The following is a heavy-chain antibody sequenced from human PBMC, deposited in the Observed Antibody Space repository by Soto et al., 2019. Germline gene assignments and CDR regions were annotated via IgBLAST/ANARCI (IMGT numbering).Heavy chain of an antibody. J-gene: IGHJ4*02. Sequence: PSETLSLTCTVSGGSISSYYWSWIRQPPGKGLEWIGYIYYSGSTYYNPSLKSRVTISVDTSKNQFSLKLSSVTAADTAVYYCARHARPYYYDSSGYYAWGYFDYWVQGTLVTVSS. V-gene: IGHV4-59*04. D-gene: IGHD3-22*01. CDR1: GGSISSYY. CDR2: IYYSGST. CDR3: ARHARPYYYDSSGYYAWGYFDY.